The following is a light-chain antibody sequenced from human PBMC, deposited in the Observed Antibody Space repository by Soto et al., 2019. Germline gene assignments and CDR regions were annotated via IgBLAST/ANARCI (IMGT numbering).Light chain of an antibody. Sequence: QSALTQPPSASGSPGQSVTISCTGTKNDIGVYDFVSWYQHHPGKAPRLIIYEVVQRPSGVPDRFSGSKSGNTASLTVSGLQAADEADYFCKSYAGSNTYGFGSGTNVTV. CDR1: KNDIGVYDF. V-gene: IGLV2-8*01. CDR2: EVV. CDR3: KSYAGSNTYG. J-gene: IGLJ1*01.